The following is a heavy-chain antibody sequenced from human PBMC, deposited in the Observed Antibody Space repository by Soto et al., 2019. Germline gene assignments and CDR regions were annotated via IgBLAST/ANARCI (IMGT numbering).Heavy chain of an antibody. CDR1: GFTFSDHG. J-gene: IGHJ3*01. CDR3: ARDSAGKTDWGLRGAFDF. CDR2: MWYDGSNK. D-gene: IGHD7-27*01. V-gene: IGHV3-33*01. Sequence: QVQLVESGGGVGQPGRSQRLSCAASGFTFSDHGMHWVRQAPGKGLEWVAVMWYDGSNKYYADSVKGRFSISRDNSKNTLYLHMSSLRGEDTAVYYCARDSAGKTDWGLRGAFDFWGQGTMVTVSS.